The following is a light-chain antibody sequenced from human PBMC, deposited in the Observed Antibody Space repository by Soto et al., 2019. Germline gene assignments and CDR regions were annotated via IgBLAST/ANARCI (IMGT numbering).Light chain of an antibody. J-gene: IGKJ4*01. CDR1: QSISSY. V-gene: IGKV1-39*01. CDR3: LQSHRGVT. CDR2: AAS. Sequence: DIQMTQSPSSLSASVGDRVTITCRASQSISSYLNWYQQKPGKAPKLLIYAASSLQSGVPSRFSGSGSGTDFTLTISSLQPEDFATYYCLQSHRGVTFGGGTKVDIK.